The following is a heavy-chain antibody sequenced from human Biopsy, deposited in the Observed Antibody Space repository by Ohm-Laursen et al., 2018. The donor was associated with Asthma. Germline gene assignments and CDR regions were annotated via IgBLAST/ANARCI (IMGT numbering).Heavy chain of an antibody. J-gene: IGHJ4*02. D-gene: IGHD1-26*01. V-gene: IGHV3-30-3*02. CDR1: GFTFGTYA. CDR3: PKDVFPGWELRRGPDY. Sequence: SLRLSCTASGFTFGTYAMHWVRQAPGKGLEWVAVMSYEGSTEYYPDSVKGRFTISRDNSKNTVYLQMNSLRVEDTAVYYCPKDVFPGWELRRGPDYWGQGTLVTVPS. CDR2: MSYEGSTE.